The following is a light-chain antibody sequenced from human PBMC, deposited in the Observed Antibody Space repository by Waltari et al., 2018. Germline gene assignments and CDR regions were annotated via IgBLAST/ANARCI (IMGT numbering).Light chain of an antibody. CDR3: QKYGTLPAT. CDR2: GAS. J-gene: IGKJ1*01. Sequence: EIVVTQSPGTLSLSPGERATLSCRASQSVSRWLAWYQQKPGQPPRLLIYGASSRATGIPDRFSGSGSGTDFSLTISRLEPEDSAVYYCQKYGTLPATFGQGTKVEVK. CDR1: QSVSRW. V-gene: IGKV3-20*01.